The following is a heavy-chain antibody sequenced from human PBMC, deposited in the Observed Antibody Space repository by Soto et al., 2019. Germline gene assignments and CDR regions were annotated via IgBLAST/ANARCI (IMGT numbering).Heavy chain of an antibody. V-gene: IGHV3-23*01. CDR2: ISDNGANT. D-gene: IGHD6-25*01. J-gene: IGHJ4*02. CDR3: ARAIGADFFDY. CDR1: GFTFSNYA. Sequence: LRLSCIASGFTFSNYAMSWVRQAPGKGLEWVSTISDNGANTFIGDSMKDHFDISRDNSKNTVFLHLSTVRAEDTAIYYCARAIGADFFDYWGQGTPVTVPQ.